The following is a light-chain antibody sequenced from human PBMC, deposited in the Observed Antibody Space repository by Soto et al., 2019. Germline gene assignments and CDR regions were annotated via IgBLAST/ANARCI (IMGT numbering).Light chain of an antibody. J-gene: IGLJ1*01. CDR3: SSYTSSSTPFV. Sequence: QSALTQPASVSGSPGQSITISCTGTSSDVGGYNYVSWYQQHPGKAPKLMIYDVSNRPSGVSNRFSGSKSGNTASLTISGLQAEDEVDYYCSSYTSSSTPFVFGTGTQLTVL. CDR2: DVS. CDR1: SSDVGGYNY. V-gene: IGLV2-14*01.